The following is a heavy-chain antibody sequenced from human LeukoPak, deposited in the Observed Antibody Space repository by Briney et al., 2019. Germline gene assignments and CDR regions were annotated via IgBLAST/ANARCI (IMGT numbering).Heavy chain of an antibody. Sequence: PGASLRLSCAASGFTFSSYAMSWVRQAPGKGLEWVSAISGSGGSTYYADSVKGRFTISRDNSKNTLYLQMNSLRAEDTAVYYCAKDPTNGSGSYVFDYWGQGTLVTVSS. D-gene: IGHD3-10*01. CDR2: ISGSGGST. CDR1: GFTFSSYA. J-gene: IGHJ4*02. V-gene: IGHV3-23*01. CDR3: AKDPTNGSGSYVFDY.